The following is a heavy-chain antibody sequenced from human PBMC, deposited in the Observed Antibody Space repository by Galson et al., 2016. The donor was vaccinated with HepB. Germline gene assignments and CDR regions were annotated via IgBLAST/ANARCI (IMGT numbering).Heavy chain of an antibody. CDR3: AKYGSTSRPYYLDS. V-gene: IGHV3-23*01. D-gene: IGHD3-10*01. Sequence: SLRLSCAASGFTSSDYAMSWVRQAPGKGLEWVSTITGGSTNTYYADSVKAQFAISRDNSKNMLFLQMTSLRAEDTAVYYCAKYGSTSRPYYLDSWGQGTLVTVSS. CDR1: GFTSSDYA. J-gene: IGHJ4*02. CDR2: ITGGSTNT.